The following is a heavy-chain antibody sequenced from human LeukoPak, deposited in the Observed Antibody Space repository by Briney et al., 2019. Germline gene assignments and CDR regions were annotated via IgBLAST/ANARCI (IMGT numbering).Heavy chain of an antibody. Sequence: GGSLRLSCAASGFTFSDYYMSWIRQAPGKGLEWVSYISTSGSYTNYADSVRRRFTISRDNAKNSLYMQMNSLRAEDTAVYYCARDSIAAAGTGTYWGQGTLVTVSS. V-gene: IGHV3-11*06. D-gene: IGHD6-13*01. CDR2: ISTSGSYT. CDR3: ARDSIAAAGTGTY. J-gene: IGHJ4*02. CDR1: GFTFSDYY.